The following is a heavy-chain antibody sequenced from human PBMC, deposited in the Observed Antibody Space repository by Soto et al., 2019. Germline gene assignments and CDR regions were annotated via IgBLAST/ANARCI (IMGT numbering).Heavy chain of an antibody. CDR3: ARLNNTWFDS. CDR2: IDPSDSYT. CDR1: GYNFTAFW. Sequence: GASLKISCKASGYNFTAFWLHWVSQMAGKGLEWVGQIDPSDSYTNYSPSFEGHVTISTDNSITTAYLQWSSLRASDTALYFWARLNNTWFDSCAQGTLVTV. V-gene: IGHV5-10-1*01. J-gene: IGHJ5*01.